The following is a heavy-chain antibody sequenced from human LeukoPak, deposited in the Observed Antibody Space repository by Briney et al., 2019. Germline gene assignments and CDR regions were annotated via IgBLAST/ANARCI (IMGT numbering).Heavy chain of an antibody. CDR2: VHYSGSS. V-gene: IGHV4-59*01. J-gene: IGHJ3*02. CDR3: ARSASSTSRSAFDI. Sequence: SETLSLTCTVSGGSISSYYWSWIRQPQGKGLEWIGYVHYSGSSSYNPSLKSRATISVDTSRNQFSLTLNSVTAADTAVYYCARSASSTSRSAFDIWGQGTRVTASS. CDR1: GGSISSYY.